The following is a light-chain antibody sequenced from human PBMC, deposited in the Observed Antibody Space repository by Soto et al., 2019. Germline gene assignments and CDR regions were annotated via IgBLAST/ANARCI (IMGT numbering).Light chain of an antibody. CDR1: SSNIGNNY. Sequence: QSVLTQPPSVSAAPGQKVTISCSGSSSNIGNNYVSWYQHLPGTAPRLLIFENNKRPSGIPERFSGSKSGTSATLAITGLQTGDEADYYCGTWDIRLNINWVFGGGTKVTVL. V-gene: IGLV1-51*02. CDR3: GTWDIRLNINWV. J-gene: IGLJ3*02. CDR2: ENN.